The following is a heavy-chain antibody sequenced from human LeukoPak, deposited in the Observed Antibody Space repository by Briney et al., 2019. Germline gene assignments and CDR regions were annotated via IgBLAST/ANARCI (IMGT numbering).Heavy chain of an antibody. Sequence: SVKVSCKTSGYTFTSYAISWVRQAPGQGLEWMGGIIPIFGTANYAQKFQGRVTITTDESTSTAYMELSSLRSEDTAVYYCARDDYDFWSGYYTWGQGTLVTVSS. D-gene: IGHD3-3*01. CDR3: ARDDYDFWSGYYT. CDR1: GYTFTSYA. V-gene: IGHV1-69*05. CDR2: IIPIFGTA. J-gene: IGHJ5*02.